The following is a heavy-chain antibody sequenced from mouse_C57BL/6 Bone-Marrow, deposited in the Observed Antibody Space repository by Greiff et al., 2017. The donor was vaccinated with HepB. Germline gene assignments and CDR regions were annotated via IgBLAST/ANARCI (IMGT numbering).Heavy chain of an antibody. CDR1: GYAFSSSW. CDR3: ARTIYYYGSSYFYYAMDY. Sequence: VQLQQSGPELVKPGASVKISCKASGYAFSSSWMNWVKQRPGKGLEWIGRIYPGDGDTNYNGKVRGKATLTADKSSSTACMQLSSLTSEDSAVYFCARTIYYYGSSYFYYAMDYWGQGTSVTVSS. V-gene: IGHV1-82*01. J-gene: IGHJ4*01. CDR2: IYPGDGDT. D-gene: IGHD1-1*01.